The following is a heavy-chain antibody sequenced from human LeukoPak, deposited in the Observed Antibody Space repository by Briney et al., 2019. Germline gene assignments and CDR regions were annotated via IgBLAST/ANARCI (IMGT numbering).Heavy chain of an antibody. CDR3: AKADTAMDHYYYYYGMDV. D-gene: IGHD5-18*01. J-gene: IGHJ6*02. V-gene: IGHV3-21*01. Sequence: PGGSLRLSCAASGFTFSSYSMNWVRQAPGKGLEWVSSISSSSSYIYYADSVKGRFTISRDNAKNSLYLQMNSLRAEDTAVYYCAKADTAMDHYYYYYGMDVWGQGTTVTVSS. CDR1: GFTFSSYS. CDR2: ISSSSSYI.